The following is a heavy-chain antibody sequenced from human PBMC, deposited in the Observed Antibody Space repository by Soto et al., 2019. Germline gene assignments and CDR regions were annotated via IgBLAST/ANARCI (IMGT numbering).Heavy chain of an antibody. V-gene: IGHV3-74*01. D-gene: IGHD6-13*01. J-gene: IGHJ4*02. Sequence: PGGSLRLSCAASGFTFSSYWMHWVRQAPGTGLVCVSRINSGGRSTSYADSVKGRFTISRDNAKNTLYLQMSSLRADDTALYCCAKALSLKAGNTNGSFDYWVQG. CDR1: GFTFSSYW. CDR2: INSGGRST. CDR3: AKALSLKAGNTNGSFDY.